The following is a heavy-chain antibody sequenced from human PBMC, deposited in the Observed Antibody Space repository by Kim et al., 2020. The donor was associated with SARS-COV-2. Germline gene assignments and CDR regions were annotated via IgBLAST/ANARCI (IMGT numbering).Heavy chain of an antibody. CDR2: ISSSSSYT. D-gene: IGHD6-19*01. J-gene: IGHJ6*02. Sequence: GGSLRLSCAASGFTFSDYYMSWIRQAPGKGLEWVSYISSSSSYTNYADSVKGRFTISRDNAKNSLYLQMNSLRAEDTAVYYCARDKRDAVAGTGYYYYYGMDVWGQGTTVTVSS. V-gene: IGHV3-11*05. CDR3: ARDKRDAVAGTGYYYYYGMDV. CDR1: GFTFSDYY.